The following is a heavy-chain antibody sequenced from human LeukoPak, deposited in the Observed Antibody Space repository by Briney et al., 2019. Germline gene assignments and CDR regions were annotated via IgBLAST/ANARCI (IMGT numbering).Heavy chain of an antibody. CDR1: GDSISSYY. D-gene: IGHD6-13*01. CDR3: ARDSFDPEAAAHFDY. J-gene: IGHJ4*02. V-gene: IGHV4-4*07. CDR2: IYTSGST. Sequence: SETLSLTCTVSGDSISSYYWSWIRQPAGKGLEWIGRIYTSGSTNYNPSLKSRVTMSVDTSKNQFSLKLSSVTAADTAVYYCARDSFDPEAAAHFDYWGQGTLVTVSS.